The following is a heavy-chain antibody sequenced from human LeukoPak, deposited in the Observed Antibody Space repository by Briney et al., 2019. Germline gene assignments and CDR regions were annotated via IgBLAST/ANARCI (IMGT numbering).Heavy chain of an antibody. Sequence: SQTLSLTCTVSGGSNSRGDYYWSWIRQPPGKGLEWIGYIYYSGSTYYNPSLKSRVTISVDTSKNQFSLKLSSVTAADTAVYYCASGSVDFCSSTSCPVYYFDYWGQGTLVTVSS. CDR3: ASGSVDFCSSTSCPVYYFDY. CDR2: IYYSGST. J-gene: IGHJ4*02. V-gene: IGHV4-30-4*01. D-gene: IGHD2-2*01. CDR1: GGSNSRGDYY.